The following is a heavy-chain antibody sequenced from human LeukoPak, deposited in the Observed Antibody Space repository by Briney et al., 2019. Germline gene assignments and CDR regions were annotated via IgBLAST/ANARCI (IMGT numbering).Heavy chain of an antibody. CDR2: IYHSGST. V-gene: IGHV4-39*07. CDR3: ARDQPGFEDIVLTSILVYYFDY. Sequence: PSETLSLTCTVSGGSISSSSYYWGWIRQPPGKGLEWIGSIYHSGSTYYNPSLKSRVTISVDTSKNQFSLKLSSVTAADTAVYYCARDQPGFEDIVLTSILVYYFDYWGQGTLVTVSS. CDR1: GGSISSSSYY. J-gene: IGHJ4*02. D-gene: IGHD2-8*01.